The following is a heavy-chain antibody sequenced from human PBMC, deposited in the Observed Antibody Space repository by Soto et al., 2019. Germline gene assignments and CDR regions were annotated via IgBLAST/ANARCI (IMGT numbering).Heavy chain of an antibody. Sequence: GGSLRLSCAASGFTFSSYSMNWVRQAPGKGLEWVSSISSSSNYMYYADSVKGRFTISRDNAKNSLYLQMNSLRAEDTAVYYCARGYYGSGSYSAPFDYWGQGTLVTVSS. CDR3: ARGYYGSGSYSAPFDY. CDR1: GFTFSSYS. D-gene: IGHD3-10*01. J-gene: IGHJ4*02. CDR2: ISSSSNYM. V-gene: IGHV3-21*01.